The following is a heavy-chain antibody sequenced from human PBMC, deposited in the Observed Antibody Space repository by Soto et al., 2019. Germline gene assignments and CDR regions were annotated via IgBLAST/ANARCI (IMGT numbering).Heavy chain of an antibody. CDR2: INHSGST. V-gene: IGHV4-34*01. CDR3: ARGLIATGVTIGNWFDP. Sequence: QVQLQQWGAGLLKPSETLSLTCAVYGGSFSGYYWSCIRQPPGKALEWIGEINHSGSTNYNPSLKRRVTISVDTSMNQFALKLSSVTAAVTAVYYYARGLIATGVTIGNWFDPWGQETLVTLSS. J-gene: IGHJ5*02. D-gene: IGHD3-16*02. CDR1: GGSFSGYY.